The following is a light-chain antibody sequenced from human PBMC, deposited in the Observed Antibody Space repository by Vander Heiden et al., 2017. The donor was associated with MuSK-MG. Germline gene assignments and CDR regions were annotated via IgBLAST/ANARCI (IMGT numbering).Light chain of an antibody. Sequence: QMAPSPSSLSASAGDRVTITCRASQSISTYLHWYQKKPGKAPELLIYASSSLQSGVPSRFSGSGSGTDFTLTISSLQPEDFASYYCQQGYSSPYTFGQGTKLVIK. CDR3: QQGYSSPYT. CDR2: ASS. CDR1: QSISTY. V-gene: IGKV1-39*01. J-gene: IGKJ2*01.